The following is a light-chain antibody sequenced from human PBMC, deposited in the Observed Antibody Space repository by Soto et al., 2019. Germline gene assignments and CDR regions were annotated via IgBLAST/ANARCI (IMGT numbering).Light chain of an antibody. Sequence: EIVVAQSPCTLSLSPGERATLSCRASQSVTNFLAWYQQKPGQSPSLLIYNASHRATGIPARFSGSGSGTDFTLTSSSLEPEDFAVYYCQQRSGWPETSGQGTKVAFK. CDR3: QQRSGWPET. CDR1: QSVTNF. J-gene: IGKJ1*01. CDR2: NAS. V-gene: IGKV3-11*01.